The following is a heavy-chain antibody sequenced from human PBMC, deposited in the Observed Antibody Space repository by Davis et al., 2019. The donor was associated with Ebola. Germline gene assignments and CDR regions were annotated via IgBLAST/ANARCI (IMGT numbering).Heavy chain of an antibody. V-gene: IGHV5-51*01. Sequence: GESLKISCKGSGNSFTSFWIGWVRQMPGKGLEWMGVIFTGDSDTRYSPSFRGQVTISADNSIKTAFLHWSSLKASDTAIYYCASLRRSITGFDDGYDIWGQGTMVTVSS. J-gene: IGHJ3*02. CDR3: ASLRRSITGFDDGYDI. CDR2: IFTGDSDT. CDR1: GNSFTSFW. D-gene: IGHD3-9*01.